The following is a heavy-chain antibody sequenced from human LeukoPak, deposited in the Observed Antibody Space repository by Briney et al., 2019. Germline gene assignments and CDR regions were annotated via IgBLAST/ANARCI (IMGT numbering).Heavy chain of an antibody. D-gene: IGHD2-2*01. J-gene: IGHJ4*02. Sequence: GGSLRLSCAASGFTFSSYAMHWVRQAPGKGLECVSAISSNGGSTYYANSVKGRFTISRDNSKNTLYLQMGSLRAEDMAVYYRARDLYCSSTSCYAPLDYWGQGTLVTVSS. CDR3: ARDLYCSSTSCYAPLDY. CDR2: ISSNGGST. CDR1: GFTFSSYA. V-gene: IGHV3-64*01.